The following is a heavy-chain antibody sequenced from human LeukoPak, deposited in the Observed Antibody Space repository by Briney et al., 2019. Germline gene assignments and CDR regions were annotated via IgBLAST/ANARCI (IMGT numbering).Heavy chain of an antibody. CDR2: MYRGGST. D-gene: IGHD3-16*01. J-gene: IGHJ4*02. CDR1: HFSVSDNY. Sequence: GGSLRLSCAGSHFSVSDNYMSWVRQTPGKGLEWVSVMYRGGSTYYADSVKGRFTISRDNSKNTLYLQMNSLRAEDTAVYYCFSLTYNYWGQGTLVTVSS. CDR3: FSLTYNY. V-gene: IGHV3-53*01.